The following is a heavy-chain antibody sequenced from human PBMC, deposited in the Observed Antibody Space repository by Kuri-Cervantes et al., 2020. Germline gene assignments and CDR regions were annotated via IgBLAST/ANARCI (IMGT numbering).Heavy chain of an antibody. V-gene: IGHV3-21*04. CDR3: ARAFDWYSYGALYY. CDR2: ISSSSSYI. Sequence: GGSLRLSCAASGFTFSSYSMNWVRQAPGKGLEWVSSISSSSSYIYYADSVKGRFTISRDNAKNSLYLQMNSLRAEDTAVYYCARAFDWYSYGALYYWGQGTLGTVSS. J-gene: IGHJ4*02. CDR1: GFTFSSYS. D-gene: IGHD5-18*01.